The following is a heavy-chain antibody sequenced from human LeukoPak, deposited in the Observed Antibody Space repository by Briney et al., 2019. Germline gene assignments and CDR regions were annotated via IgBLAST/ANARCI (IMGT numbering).Heavy chain of an antibody. CDR1: GGSFSGYY. J-gene: IGHJ4*02. Sequence: NPSETLSLTCAVYGGSFSGYYWSWIRQPPGKGLEWIGEINHSGSTNYNPSPKSRVTISVDTSKNQFSLKLSSVTAADTAVYYCAGKYSSSWYVDYWGQGTLVTVSS. V-gene: IGHV4-34*01. CDR2: INHSGST. D-gene: IGHD6-13*01. CDR3: AGKYSSSWYVDY.